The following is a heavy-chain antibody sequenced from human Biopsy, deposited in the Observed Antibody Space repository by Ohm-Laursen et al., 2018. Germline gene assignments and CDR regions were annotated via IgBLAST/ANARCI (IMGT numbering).Heavy chain of an antibody. Sequence: GTLSLTCTVSGGSLSSYSWSWIRQPAGQGLEWIGQIYTSGITNYNPSLKSRFTMSVDTSKNKFSLRVSSVTAADTAVYYCARDRDRRGWFDPWGQGTLVTVSS. D-gene: IGHD1-14*01. CDR1: GGSLSSYS. V-gene: IGHV4-4*07. J-gene: IGHJ5*02. CDR3: ARDRDRRGWFDP. CDR2: IYTSGIT.